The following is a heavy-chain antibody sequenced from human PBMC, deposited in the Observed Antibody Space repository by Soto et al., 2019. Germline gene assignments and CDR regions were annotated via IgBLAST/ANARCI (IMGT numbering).Heavy chain of an antibody. CDR1: GYTFTNYA. CDR2: INAGNGNT. J-gene: IGHJ6*03. D-gene: IGHD2-2*01. Sequence: QVQLVQSGAEVEKPGASVKVYCKASGYTFTNYAVHWVRQAPGQRLEWMGWINAGNGNTRFSQNLQGRVTITRDTSARTVYMELSSLRSEDTAVYYCARGHLAVVPVASWFYYMDVWGKGTTVTVSS. V-gene: IGHV1-3*01. CDR3: ARGHLAVVPVASWFYYMDV.